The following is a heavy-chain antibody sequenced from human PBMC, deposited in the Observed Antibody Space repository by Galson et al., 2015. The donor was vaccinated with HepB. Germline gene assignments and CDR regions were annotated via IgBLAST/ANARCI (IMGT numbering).Heavy chain of an antibody. CDR1: GFTFSDHY. V-gene: IGHV3-72*01. Sequence: SLRLSCAASGFTFSDHYMDWVRQAPGKGLEWVGRTRNKANSYTTEYAASVKGRFTISRDDSKNSLYLQMNSLKTEDTAVYYCARGVANSGWSYWGQGTLVTVSS. CDR3: ARGVANSGWSY. CDR2: TRNKANSYTT. J-gene: IGHJ4*02. D-gene: IGHD6-19*01.